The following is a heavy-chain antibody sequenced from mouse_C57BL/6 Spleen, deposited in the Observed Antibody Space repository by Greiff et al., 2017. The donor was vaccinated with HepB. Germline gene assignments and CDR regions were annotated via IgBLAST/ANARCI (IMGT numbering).Heavy chain of an antibody. CDR2: IYWDDDK. V-gene: IGHV8-12*01. CDR3: ARTREDGGNDYAMDY. D-gene: IGHD2-1*01. CDR1: GFSLSTSGMG. J-gene: IGHJ4*01. Sequence: QVTLKESGPGILQSSQTLSLTCSFSGFSLSTSGMGVSWIRQPSGKGLEWLAHIYWDDDKRYNPSLKSRLTISKDTSRNQVFLKITSVDTADTATYYCARTREDGGNDYAMDYWGQGTSVTVSS.